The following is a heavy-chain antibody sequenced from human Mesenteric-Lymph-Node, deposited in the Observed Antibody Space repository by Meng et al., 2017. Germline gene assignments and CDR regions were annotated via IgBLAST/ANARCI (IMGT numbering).Heavy chain of an antibody. CDR1: GFTFSSYA. V-gene: IGHV3-72*01. CDR2: ARIKANSYTT. D-gene: IGHD4-17*01. J-gene: IGHJ4*02. CDR3: ARVGPRGTYGFDY. Sequence: GESLKISCAASGFTFSSYAMHWVRQAPGKGLEWVGRARIKANSYTTEYAASVKGRFTISRDDSKNSLYLQMNSLKTEDTAVYYCARVGPRGTYGFDYWGQGTLVTVSS.